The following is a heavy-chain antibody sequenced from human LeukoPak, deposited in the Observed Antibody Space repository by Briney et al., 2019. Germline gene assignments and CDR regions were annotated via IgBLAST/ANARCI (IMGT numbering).Heavy chain of an antibody. CDR1: GGSFSGYY. Sequence: SETLSLTCAVYGGSFSGYYWSWIRQPPGKGLEWIGEINHSGSTNYNPSLKSRVTISVDTSKNQFSLKLSSVTAADTAVYYCARKGNCSSTSCYNRNWFDPWGQGTQVTVSS. D-gene: IGHD2-2*02. V-gene: IGHV4-34*01. CDR2: INHSGST. J-gene: IGHJ5*02. CDR3: ARKGNCSSTSCYNRNWFDP.